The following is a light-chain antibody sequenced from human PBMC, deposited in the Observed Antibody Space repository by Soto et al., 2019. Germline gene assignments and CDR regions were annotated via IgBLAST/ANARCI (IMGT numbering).Light chain of an antibody. Sequence: EIVLTQSPGTLSVSPWERATLSCRASQSVRTYLAWYQVKPGQAPRLLIYGASSRATGIPDRFGGSGSGTDFTLTISRLEPEDFAVYSCQQYGDSVTFGGGTKVDIK. CDR2: GAS. V-gene: IGKV3-20*01. CDR1: QSVRTY. CDR3: QQYGDSVT. J-gene: IGKJ4*01.